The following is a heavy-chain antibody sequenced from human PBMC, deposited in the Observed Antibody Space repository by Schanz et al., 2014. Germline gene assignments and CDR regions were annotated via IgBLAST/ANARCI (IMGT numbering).Heavy chain of an antibody. D-gene: IGHD3-9*01. V-gene: IGHV3-21*05. CDR3: ARDSGPYYDKSMDV. J-gene: IGHJ6*02. Sequence: VQLVESGGGVVQFGRSLRLSCVASGFTFSSYGMHWVRQAPGKGLEWVSDISSGSSYANYADSVKGRFTISRDNSKNILYLQMNSLRAEDTAVYYCARDSGPYYDKSMDVWGQGTTVAVSS. CDR1: GFTFSSYG. CDR2: ISSGSSYA.